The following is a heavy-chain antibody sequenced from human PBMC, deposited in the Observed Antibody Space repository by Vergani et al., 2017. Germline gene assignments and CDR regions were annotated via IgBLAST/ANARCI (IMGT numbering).Heavy chain of an antibody. CDR3: ARQYCSSTSCYGNFILDYYYGMDV. V-gene: IGHV4-59*11. J-gene: IGHJ6*02. Sequence: QVQLQESGPGLVKPSETLSLTCTVSGGSISSHYWSWIRQPPGKGLEWIGYIYYSGSTNYNPSLKSRVTISVDTSKNQFSLKLSSLTAADTAVYYCARQYCSSTSCYGNFILDYYYGMDVWGQGTTVTVSS. D-gene: IGHD2-2*01. CDR1: GGSISSHY. CDR2: IYYSGST.